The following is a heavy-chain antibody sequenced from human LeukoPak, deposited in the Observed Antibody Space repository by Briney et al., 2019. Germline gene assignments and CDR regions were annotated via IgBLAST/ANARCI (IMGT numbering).Heavy chain of an antibody. V-gene: IGHV4-4*07. D-gene: IGHD3-3*01. CDR1: GGSISSYH. J-gene: IGHJ4*02. Sequence: SETLSLTCTVSGGSISSYHWTWIRQPAGKGLEWIGRIYTSGGTNYNPSLKSRGTMSVDTPKNQFSLKLSSVTAADTAVYYCAINSWNNYYYFDYWGQGTLVTVSS. CDR3: AINSWNNYYYFDY. CDR2: IYTSGGT.